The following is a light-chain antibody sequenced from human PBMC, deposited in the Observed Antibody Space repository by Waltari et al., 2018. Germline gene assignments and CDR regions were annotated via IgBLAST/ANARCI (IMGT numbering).Light chain of an antibody. CDR3: QQTDSFPLT. Sequence: TCRESQDIYSRMAWYQQKPGGAPQLLIYVASTLQSGVPSRFRGSGSGTEFTLTITSLQPDDFATYFCQQTDSFPLTFGGGTKVEIK. V-gene: IGKV1-12*01. CDR2: VAS. CDR1: QDIYSR. J-gene: IGKJ4*01.